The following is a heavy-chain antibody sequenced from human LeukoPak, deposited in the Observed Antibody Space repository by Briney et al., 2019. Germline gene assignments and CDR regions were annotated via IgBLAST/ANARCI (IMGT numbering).Heavy chain of an antibody. D-gene: IGHD2-2*01. V-gene: IGHV1-46*01. CDR3: ARDPQYQLSSFPPDD. J-gene: IGHJ1*01. CDR2: INPSGGST. Sequence: GASVKVSCKASGYTFTSYYMHWMRQAPGQGLEWMGMINPSGGSTSYAQKFQGRVTMTRDASTSTVYMELSSLRSEDTAVYYCARDPQYQLSSFPPDDWGQGILVTVSS. CDR1: GYTFTSYY.